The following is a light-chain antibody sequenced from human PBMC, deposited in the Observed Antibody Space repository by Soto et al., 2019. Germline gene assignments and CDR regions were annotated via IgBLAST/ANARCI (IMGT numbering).Light chain of an antibody. CDR1: QTISSW. CDR3: QHYNSYSEA. J-gene: IGKJ1*01. Sequence: DTQMTQSPSTLSGSVGDRVTITCRASQTISSWLAWYQQKPGKAPKLLIYKASTLKSGVPSRFSGSGSGTEFTLTISSLQPDDFATYYCQHYNSYSEAFGQGTMVDIK. V-gene: IGKV1-5*03. CDR2: KAS.